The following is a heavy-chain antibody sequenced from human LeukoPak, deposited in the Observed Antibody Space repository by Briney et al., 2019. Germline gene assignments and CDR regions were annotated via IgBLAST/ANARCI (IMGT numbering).Heavy chain of an antibody. CDR1: GGSISSYY. Sequence: SGTLSLTCAVSGGSISSYYWSWIRQPPGKGLEWIGYIYYSGSTNYNPSLKSRVTMSVDTSKNQFSLKLSSVTAADTAVYYCARDKYTIFGVVIDYWGQGTLVTVSS. D-gene: IGHD3-3*01. CDR3: ARDKYTIFGVVIDY. CDR2: IYYSGST. J-gene: IGHJ4*02. V-gene: IGHV4-59*12.